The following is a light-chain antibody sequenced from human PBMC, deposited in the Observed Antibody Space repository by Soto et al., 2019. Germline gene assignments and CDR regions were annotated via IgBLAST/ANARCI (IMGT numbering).Light chain of an antibody. CDR2: GAS. CDR1: QSVNSR. CDR3: QYHGSSPIT. Sequence: EIALTQSPGTLALSPGERATLSCRASQSVNSRLAWYQHKPGQAPRLLISGASNRASGIPARFSGSGSGTDFTLTISRLEPEDFALFYCQYHGSSPITFGQGTRLEL. V-gene: IGKV3-20*01. J-gene: IGKJ5*01.